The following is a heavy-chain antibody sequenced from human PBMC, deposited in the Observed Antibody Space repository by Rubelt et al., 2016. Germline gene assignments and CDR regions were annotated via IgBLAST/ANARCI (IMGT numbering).Heavy chain of an antibody. J-gene: IGHJ6*02. CDR2: INPNSGGT. CDR3: AREAIHYYYYGMDV. D-gene: IGHD2-2*02. V-gene: IGHV1-2*04. CDR1: GYTFTSYG. Sequence: QVQLVQSGAEVKKPGASVKVSCKASGYTFTSYGISWVRQAPGQGLEWMGWINPNSGGTNYAQKFQGWVTMTRDTSISKAYMELGRLRYDDTAVYYCAREAIHYYYYGMDVWGQGTTVTVSS.